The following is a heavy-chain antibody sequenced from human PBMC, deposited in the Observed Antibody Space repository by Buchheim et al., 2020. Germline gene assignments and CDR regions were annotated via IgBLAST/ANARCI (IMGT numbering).Heavy chain of an antibody. Sequence: QVHLEQSGAEVKKPGASVKISCKASGYTFSNFALHWVRQVAGQRPEWMGWINGGTGNTKYSQKFQGRVTITRDTSATKAYMELRSLTAEDTAMYFCAREEYYYGSGSYDNWGQGT. CDR2: INGGTGNT. CDR1: GYTFSNFA. V-gene: IGHV1-3*01. J-gene: IGHJ4*02. D-gene: IGHD3-10*01. CDR3: AREEYYYGSGSYDN.